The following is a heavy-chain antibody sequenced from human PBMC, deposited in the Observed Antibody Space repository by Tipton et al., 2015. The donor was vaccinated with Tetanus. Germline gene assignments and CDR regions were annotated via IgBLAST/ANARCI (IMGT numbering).Heavy chain of an antibody. CDR2: ISAYNGNT. CDR1: GYTFTSYG. CDR3: ARVAVAGAMLGALDY. Sequence: QMQLVQSGAEVKKPGASVKVSCKASGYTFTSYGISWARQAPGQGLEWMGWISAYNGNTTYAQKLQGRVTMTTDTSTSTAYMELRSLRSDDTAVYYCARVAVAGAMLGALDYWGQGTLVTVSS. J-gene: IGHJ4*02. V-gene: IGHV1-18*01. D-gene: IGHD6-19*01.